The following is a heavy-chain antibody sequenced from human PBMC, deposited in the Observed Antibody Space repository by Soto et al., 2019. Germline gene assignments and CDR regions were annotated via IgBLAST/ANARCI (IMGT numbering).Heavy chain of an antibody. CDR3: ARGPYRGYSGYDSNY. CDR1: GGSISSGDYY. V-gene: IGHV4-30-4*01. CDR2: IYYSGST. Sequence: KTSETLSLTCTVSGGSISSGDYYWSWIRQPPGKGLEWIGYIYYSGSTYYNPSLKSRVTISVDTSKNQFSLKLSSVTAADTAVYYCARGPYRGYSGYDSNYWGQGTLVTVPQ. D-gene: IGHD5-12*01. J-gene: IGHJ4*02.